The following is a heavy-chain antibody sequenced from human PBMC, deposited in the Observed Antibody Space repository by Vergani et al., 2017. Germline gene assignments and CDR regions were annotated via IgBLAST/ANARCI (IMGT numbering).Heavy chain of an antibody. Sequence: QVQLQQWGAGLLKPSETLSLTCAVYGGSFSGYYWSWIRQPPGKGLEWIGEINHSGSTNYNPSLKSRVTISVDTSKNQFSLKLSAVTAADTAVYYCARGGDYYGMDVWGQGTTVTVSS. D-gene: IGHD3-16*01. CDR1: GGSFSGYY. V-gene: IGHV4-34*01. CDR2: INHSGST. J-gene: IGHJ6*02. CDR3: ARGGDYYGMDV.